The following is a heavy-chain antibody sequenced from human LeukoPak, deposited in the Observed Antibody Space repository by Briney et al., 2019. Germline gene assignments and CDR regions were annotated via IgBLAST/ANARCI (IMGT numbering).Heavy chain of an antibody. Sequence: GSLRLSCVASGITFSDYWMSWIRQPPGKGLEWIGEINHSGSTNYNPSLKSRVTISVDTSKNQFSLKLSSVTAADTAVYYCARHSTFFGVVIIKGRVRGPFDYWGQGTLVTVSS. V-gene: IGHV4-34*01. J-gene: IGHJ4*02. CDR1: GITFSDYW. D-gene: IGHD3-3*01. CDR2: INHSGST. CDR3: ARHSTFFGVVIIKGRVRGPFDY.